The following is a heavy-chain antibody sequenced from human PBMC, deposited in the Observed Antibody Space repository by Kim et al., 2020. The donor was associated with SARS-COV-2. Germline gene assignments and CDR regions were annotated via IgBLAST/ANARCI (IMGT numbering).Heavy chain of an antibody. D-gene: IGHD3-22*01. Sequence: VKSRLSNSRDNAKNSLYMQMNSLRAEDTALYYCVKDIQANYYDSSGLDYWGQGTLVTVSS. J-gene: IGHJ4*02. V-gene: IGHV3-9*01. CDR3: VKDIQANYYDSSGLDY.